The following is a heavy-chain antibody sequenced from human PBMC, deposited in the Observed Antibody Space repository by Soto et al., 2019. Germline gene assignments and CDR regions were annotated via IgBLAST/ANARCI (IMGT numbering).Heavy chain of an antibody. CDR3: ARDLGPYSYGPV. D-gene: IGHD5-18*01. CDR2: IIPIFGTA. J-gene: IGHJ4*02. V-gene: IGHV1-69*12. Sequence: QVQLVQSGAEXXXXGXSVKVSCKASGGTFSSYAISWVRQAPGQGLEWMGGIIPIFGTANYAQKFQGRVTITADESTSTAYMELSSLRSEDTAVYYCARDLGPYSYGPVWGQGTLVTVSS. CDR1: GGTFSSYA.